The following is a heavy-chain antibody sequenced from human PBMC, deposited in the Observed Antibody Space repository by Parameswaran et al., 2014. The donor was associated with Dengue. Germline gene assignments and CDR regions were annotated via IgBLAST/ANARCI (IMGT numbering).Heavy chain of an antibody. J-gene: IGHJ6*02. V-gene: IGHV4-31*02. CDR2: IYYSGST. Sequence: VRQAPGKGLEWIGYIYYSGSTYYNPSLKSRVTISVDTSKNQFSLKLSSVTAADTAVYYCARAGSLYYDILTGYYYYYGMDVWGQGTTVTVSS. D-gene: IGHD3-9*01. CDR3: ARAGSLYYDILTGYYYYYGMDV.